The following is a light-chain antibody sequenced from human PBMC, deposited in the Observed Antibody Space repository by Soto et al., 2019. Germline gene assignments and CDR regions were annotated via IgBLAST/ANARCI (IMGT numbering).Light chain of an antibody. CDR2: DVT. Sequence: QSALAQPASVSGSPGQSITISCTGTSSDVGGYNYVCWYQQHPGKAPKLMIYDVTNRPSGVSDRFSGSKSGNTASLSISGLQAEDEADYYCSSYTSSSNVVFGGGTKLTVL. CDR1: SSDVGGYNY. V-gene: IGLV2-14*01. J-gene: IGLJ2*01. CDR3: SSYTSSSNVV.